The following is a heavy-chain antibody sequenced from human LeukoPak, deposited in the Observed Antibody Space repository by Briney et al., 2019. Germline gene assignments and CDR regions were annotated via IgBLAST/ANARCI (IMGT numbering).Heavy chain of an antibody. J-gene: IGHJ4*02. Sequence: SETLSLTCTVSGGSISSSSYYWGWIRQPPGKGLEWIGYIYYGGSTNYNPSLKSRVTISVDTSKNQFSLKLSSVTAADTAVYYCARAVAGNFDYWGQGTLVTVSS. CDR2: IYYGGST. CDR3: ARAVAGNFDY. D-gene: IGHD6-19*01. V-gene: IGHV4-61*05. CDR1: GGSISSSSYY.